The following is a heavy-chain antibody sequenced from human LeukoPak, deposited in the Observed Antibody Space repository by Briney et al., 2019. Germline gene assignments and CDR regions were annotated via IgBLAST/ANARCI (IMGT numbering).Heavy chain of an antibody. D-gene: IGHD1-7*01. CDR2: IIPIFGTA. CDR1: GGTFSSYS. Sequence: GASVKLSCKASGGTFSSYSISWVRQAPGQGLEWMGGIIPIFGTANYAPKFHGRTTITADESTSTAYMELGSLRSEDTAVYYCARNSGYYYYYMDVWGKGTTVTVSS. CDR3: ARNSGYYYYYMDV. J-gene: IGHJ6*03. V-gene: IGHV1-69*01.